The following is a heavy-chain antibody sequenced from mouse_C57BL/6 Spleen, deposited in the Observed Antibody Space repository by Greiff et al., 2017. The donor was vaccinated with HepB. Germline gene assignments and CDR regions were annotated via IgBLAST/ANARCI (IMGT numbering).Heavy chain of an antibody. D-gene: IGHD1-1*01. CDR3: ARTTTVVAHFDY. J-gene: IGHJ2*01. CDR2: ISSGSSTI. CDR1: GFTFSDYG. V-gene: IGHV5-17*01. Sequence: EVHLVESGGGLVKPGGSLKLSCAASGFTFSDYGMHWVRQAPEKGLEWVAYISSGSSTIYYSDTVKGRIINYRDNAKNTLFLQMTSLRSEDTAMYYCARTTTVVAHFDYWGQGTTLTVSS.